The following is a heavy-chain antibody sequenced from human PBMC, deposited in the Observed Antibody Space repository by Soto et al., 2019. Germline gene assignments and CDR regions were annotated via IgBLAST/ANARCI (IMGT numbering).Heavy chain of an antibody. CDR2: IGPESGAT. D-gene: IGHD1-26*01. V-gene: IGHV1-2*02. CDR3: GRGRSGQIVVFH. CDR1: EYTFTGHY. J-gene: IGHJ4*02. Sequence: ASVKVSGKASEYTFTGHYIHWVRQAPEQGPEWMGEIGPESGATRYAQKFQGRVTMTRDTSITTVYMELKDLSPDDTAVYYCGRGRSGQIVVFHWGQGTPVTVSS.